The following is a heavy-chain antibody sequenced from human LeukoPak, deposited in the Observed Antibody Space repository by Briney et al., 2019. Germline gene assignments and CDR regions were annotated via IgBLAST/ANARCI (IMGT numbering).Heavy chain of an antibody. CDR1: DGSISSYY. CDR3: GAGGPTYYFDY. CDR2: IYYSGST. D-gene: IGHD3-16*01. Sequence: SETLSLTCTVSDGSISSYYWSWIRQPPGKGLEWIGYIYYSGSTNYNPSLKSRVTISVDTSKNQFSLKLSSVTAADTAVYYCGAGGPTYYFDYWGQGTLVTVSS. J-gene: IGHJ4*02. V-gene: IGHV4-59*01.